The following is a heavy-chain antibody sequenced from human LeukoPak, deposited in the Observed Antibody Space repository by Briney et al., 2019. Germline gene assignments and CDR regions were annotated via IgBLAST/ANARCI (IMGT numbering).Heavy chain of an antibody. CDR1: GYTLTEFS. J-gene: IGHJ4*02. CDR2: FDPEDGET. V-gene: IGHV1-24*01. Sequence: ASVKVSCKVSGYTLTEFSMHWVQQAPGKGLEWMGGFDPEDGETIYAQELQGRVTMTKDTSTDTAYMELSSLRSEDTAVYYCATWYYYDSSDYYLAGYWGQGTLVTVSS. D-gene: IGHD3-22*01. CDR3: ATWYYYDSSDYYLAGY.